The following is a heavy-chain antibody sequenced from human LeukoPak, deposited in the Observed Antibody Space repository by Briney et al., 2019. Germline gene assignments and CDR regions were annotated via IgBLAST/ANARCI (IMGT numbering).Heavy chain of an antibody. D-gene: IGHD2-2*01. CDR1: GYTLTSDG. Sequence: ASVKVSCKASGYTLTSDGMNWVRQAPGQGLEWMVWINTNTGNPTYGQGFTGRFVFSLDTSVNTAYLQISSLQAEDTAVYYCARALPGCGSTNCYGLETWGQGTLVTVSS. CDR3: ARALPGCGSTNCYGLET. CDR2: INTNTGNP. J-gene: IGHJ5*02. V-gene: IGHV7-4-1*02.